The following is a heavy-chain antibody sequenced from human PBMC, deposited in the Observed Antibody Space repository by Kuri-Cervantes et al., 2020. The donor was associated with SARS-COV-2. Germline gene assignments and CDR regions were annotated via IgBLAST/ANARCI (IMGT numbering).Heavy chain of an antibody. CDR2: IYHSGST. CDR1: GGSISSSNW. J-gene: IGHJ5*02. Sequence: GSLRLSCTVSGGSISSSNWWTWVRQPPGKGLEWIGEIYHSGSTNYNPSLKSRVTISVDKSKNQFSLKLSSVTAADTAVYYRARQMMSSITIFGVVITRNWFDPWGQGTLVTVSS. D-gene: IGHD3-3*01. CDR3: ARQMMSSITIFGVVITRNWFDP. V-gene: IGHV4-4*02.